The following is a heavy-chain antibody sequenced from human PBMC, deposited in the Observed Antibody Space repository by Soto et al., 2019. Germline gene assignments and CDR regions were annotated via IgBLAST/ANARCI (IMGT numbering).Heavy chain of an antibody. CDR2: ISAYNGNT. Sequence: QVQLVQSGAEVKKPGASVKVSCKASGYTFTSYGISWVRQAPGQGLEWMGWISAYNGNTNYAQKLQGRVTMPTDTSTSTAYMELRSLRSDDTAVYYCARDSRWIDCSSTSCYGSRFQNWFDPWGQGTLVTVSS. V-gene: IGHV1-18*01. D-gene: IGHD2-2*01. CDR3: ARDSRWIDCSSTSCYGSRFQNWFDP. J-gene: IGHJ5*02. CDR1: GYTFTSYG.